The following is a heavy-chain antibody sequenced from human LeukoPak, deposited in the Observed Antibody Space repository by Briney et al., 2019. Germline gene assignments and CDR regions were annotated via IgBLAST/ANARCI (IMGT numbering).Heavy chain of an antibody. CDR2: IYSIGTT. D-gene: IGHD3-22*01. V-gene: IGHV3-53*05. CDR1: GFTVSSNY. J-gene: IGHJ4*02. CDR3: AKDIEAGAGPLYYDSSGFS. Sequence: GGSLRLSCAASGFTVSSNYMNWVRQAPGKGLEWVSVIYSIGTTFYADSVKGRFTISRDNSKNTLYLQMNSLRAEDTALYYCAKDIEAGAGPLYYDSSGFSWGQGTLVTVSS.